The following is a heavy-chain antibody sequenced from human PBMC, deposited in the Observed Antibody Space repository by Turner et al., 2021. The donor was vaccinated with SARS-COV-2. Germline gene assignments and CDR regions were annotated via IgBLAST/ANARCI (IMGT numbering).Heavy chain of an antibody. D-gene: IGHD3-10*01. CDR1: GVDISDNY. CDR2: IYAGGNT. Sequence: DVQLVETGGALVEPAGSLRLACAISGVDISDNYVAWIRQTPGTGLEWVSIIYAGGNTYYGDSGRGRFTISRDMSKNSIYLQMNSLRAEDTALYYCGRDRGRSKGWFDHWGQGTLVTVSS. V-gene: IGHV3-66*01. CDR3: GRDRGRSKGWFDH. J-gene: IGHJ5*02.